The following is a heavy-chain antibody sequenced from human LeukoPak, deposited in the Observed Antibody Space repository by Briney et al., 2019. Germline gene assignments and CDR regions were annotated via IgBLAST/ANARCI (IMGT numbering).Heavy chain of an antibody. V-gene: IGHV4-30-2*01. CDR2: IYHSGST. CDR1: GGSISSGGYY. Sequence: PSETLSLTCTVSGGSISSGGYYWSWIRQPPGKGLEWIGYIYHSGSTYYNPSLKSRVTISVDRSKNQFSLKLSSVTAADTAVYYCARAPRDLDAFDIWGQGTMVTASS. CDR3: ARAPRDLDAFDI. J-gene: IGHJ3*02.